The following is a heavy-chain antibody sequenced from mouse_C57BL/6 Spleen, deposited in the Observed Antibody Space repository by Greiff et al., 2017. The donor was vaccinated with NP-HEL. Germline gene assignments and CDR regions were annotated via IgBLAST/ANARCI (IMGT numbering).Heavy chain of an antibody. V-gene: IGHV1-72*01. J-gene: IGHJ4*01. CDR3: AFYYDYDEDYAMDY. Sequence: VQLQQPGAELVKPGASVKLSCKASGYTFTSYWMHWVKQRPGRGLEWIGRIDPNSGGTKYNEKFKCKATLTVAKPSSTANMQLSSLTAEDSAVYYCAFYYDYDEDYAMDYWGQGTSVTVSS. CDR1: GYTFTSYW. D-gene: IGHD2-4*01. CDR2: IDPNSGGT.